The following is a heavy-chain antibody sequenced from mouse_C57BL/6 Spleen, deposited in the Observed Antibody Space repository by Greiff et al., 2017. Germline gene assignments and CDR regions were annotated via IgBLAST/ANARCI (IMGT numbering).Heavy chain of an antibody. CDR1: GYTFTDYY. Sequence: EVQLQQSGPELVKPGASVKISCKASGYTFTDYYMNWVKQSPGKSLEWIGDINPNNGGTSYNQKFKGKATLTVDKSSSTAYMELRSLTSEDSAVYYCARWLRRGYFDVWGTGTTVTVSS. J-gene: IGHJ1*03. D-gene: IGHD2-2*01. CDR3: ARWLRRGYFDV. V-gene: IGHV1-26*01. CDR2: INPNNGGT.